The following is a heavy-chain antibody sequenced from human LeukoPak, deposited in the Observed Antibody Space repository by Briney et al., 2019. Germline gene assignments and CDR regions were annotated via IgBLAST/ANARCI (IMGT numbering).Heavy chain of an antibody. V-gene: IGHV3-21*01. CDR1: GFTFSSYS. D-gene: IGHD6-19*01. J-gene: IGHJ5*02. CDR2: ISSSSSYI. Sequence: PGGSLRLSCAASGFTFSSYSMNWVRQAPGKGLEWVSSISSSSSYIYYADSAKGRFTISRDNAKNSLYLQMNSLRAEDTAVYYCARAHSSGWYWFDPWGQGTLVTVSS. CDR3: ARAHSSGWYWFDP.